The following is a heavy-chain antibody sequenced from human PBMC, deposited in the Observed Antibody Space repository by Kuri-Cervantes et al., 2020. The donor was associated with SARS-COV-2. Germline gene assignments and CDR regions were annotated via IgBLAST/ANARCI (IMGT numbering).Heavy chain of an antibody. Sequence: ASVKVSCKTSGYTFSAYSMSWVRQAPGKGLEWMGGFDPEDGETIYAQKFQGRVTMTEDTSTDTAYMELSSLRSEDTAVYYCATGPPYCSSTSCSRWFDPWGQGTLVTVSS. CDR1: GYTFSAYS. V-gene: IGHV1-24*01. J-gene: IGHJ5*02. CDR2: FDPEDGET. CDR3: ATGPPYCSSTSCSRWFDP. D-gene: IGHD2-2*01.